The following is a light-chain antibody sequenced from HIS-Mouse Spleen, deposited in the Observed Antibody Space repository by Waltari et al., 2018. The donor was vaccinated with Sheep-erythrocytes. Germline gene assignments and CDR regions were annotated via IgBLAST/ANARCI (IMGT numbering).Light chain of an antibody. V-gene: IGLV2-23*01. CDR2: EGS. Sequence: QSALTQPASVSGSPGQSITISCTGTSSDVGSYILVSWYQQHPGKAPKLMIYEGSTRPSGVSNRFSGSKSGNTASLTISGLQAEDEADYYCCSYAGSSTPWVFGGGTKLTVL. CDR1: SSDVGSYIL. CDR3: CSYAGSSTPWV. J-gene: IGLJ3*02.